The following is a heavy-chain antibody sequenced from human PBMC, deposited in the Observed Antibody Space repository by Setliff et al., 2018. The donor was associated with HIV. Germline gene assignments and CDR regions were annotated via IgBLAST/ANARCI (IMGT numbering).Heavy chain of an antibody. D-gene: IGHD3-10*01. Sequence: SETLSLTCTVSGGSISSDTYYWGWIRQPPGKGLEWIGTVYYSGSTYYNPSLKSRVTISVDTSKNQFSLKLSFVTAADTAVYYCARGWFGGYYFDYWGQGTLVTVSS. CDR3: ARGWFGGYYFDY. J-gene: IGHJ4*02. CDR1: GGSISSDTYY. CDR2: VYYSGST. V-gene: IGHV4-39*07.